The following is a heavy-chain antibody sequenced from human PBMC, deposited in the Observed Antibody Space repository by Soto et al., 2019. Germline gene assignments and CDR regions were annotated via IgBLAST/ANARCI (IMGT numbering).Heavy chain of an antibody. CDR1: GYTFTSYG. CDR2: ISAYNGNT. CDR3: ARVAAYDSSGPHFDY. J-gene: IGHJ4*02. Sequence: QVQLVQSGAEVKKPGASVKVSCKASGYTFTSYGISWVRQAPGQGLEWMGWISAYNGNTNYAQKLQGRVTMTTDTSTSTAYMELRSLRSDDTAVYYWARVAAYDSSGPHFDYSRQGTLVTVSS. D-gene: IGHD3-22*01. V-gene: IGHV1-18*01.